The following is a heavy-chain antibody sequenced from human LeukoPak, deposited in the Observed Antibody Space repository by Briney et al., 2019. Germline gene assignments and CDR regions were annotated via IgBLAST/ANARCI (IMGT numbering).Heavy chain of an antibody. CDR3: ARGWWRVTIFGVARNGLNYYGMDV. CDR2: ISSSSSYI. J-gene: IGHJ6*02. D-gene: IGHD3-3*01. V-gene: IGHV3-21*01. CDR1: GFPFSSYW. Sequence: PGGSLRLSCVASGFPFSSYWMTWVRQAPGKGLEWVSSISSSSSYIYYADSVKGRFTISRDNAKNSLYLQMNSLRAEDTAVYYCARGWWRVTIFGVARNGLNYYGMDVWGQGTTVTVSS.